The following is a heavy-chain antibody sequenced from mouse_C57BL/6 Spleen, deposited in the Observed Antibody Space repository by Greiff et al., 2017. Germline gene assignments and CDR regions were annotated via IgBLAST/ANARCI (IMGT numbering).Heavy chain of an antibody. CDR2: IYPGGGYT. V-gene: IGHV1-63*01. J-gene: IGHJ2*01. CDR3: ARRGDYDGDYFDY. D-gene: IGHD2-4*01. Sequence: QVQLQQSGAELVRPGTSVKMSCKASGYTFTNYWIGWAKQRPGHGLEWIGDIYPGGGYTNYNEKFKGKATLTADKSSSTAYMQFSSLTSEDSAIYYCARRGDYDGDYFDYWGQGTTLTVSS. CDR1: GYTFTNYW.